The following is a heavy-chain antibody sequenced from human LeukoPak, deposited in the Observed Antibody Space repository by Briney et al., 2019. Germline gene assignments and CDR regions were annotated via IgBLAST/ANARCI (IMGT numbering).Heavy chain of an antibody. D-gene: IGHD3-22*01. CDR3: ARDHYYDSSGYELY. CDR1: GFTFSSYG. Sequence: PGGSLRLSCAASGFTFSSYGMSWVRQAPGKGLEWVSAISGSGSTIYYADSVKGRFTISRDNAKNSLYLQMNSLRAEDTAVYYCARDHYYDSSGYELYWGQGTLVTVSS. CDR2: ISGSGSTI. V-gene: IGHV3-48*04. J-gene: IGHJ4*02.